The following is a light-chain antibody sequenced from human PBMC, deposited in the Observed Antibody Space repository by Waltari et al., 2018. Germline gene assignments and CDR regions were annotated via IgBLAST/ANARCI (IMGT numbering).Light chain of an antibody. V-gene: IGLV2-11*01. Sequence: QSALTQPRSVSGSPGQSVTISCPGTSSDIGSFDFVSWYQQYPGQAPKLMIYDVNKRPPGVPDRFSASKSGNTASLTISGLLNEDEADYYCCSYAGADTSVLFGGGTTVTVL. CDR3: CSYAGADTSVL. J-gene: IGLJ2*01. CDR2: DVN. CDR1: SSDIGSFDF.